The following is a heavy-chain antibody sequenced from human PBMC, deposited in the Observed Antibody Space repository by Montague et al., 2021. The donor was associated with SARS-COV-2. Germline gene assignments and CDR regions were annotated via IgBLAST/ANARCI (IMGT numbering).Heavy chain of an antibody. CDR1: GFSLTTIGMC. CDR2: IDWADDK. D-gene: IGHD6-19*01. Sequence: PALVNPTQTLTLTCTFSGFSLTTIGMCVSWIRQPPGKALEWLARIDWADDKYYSTSLKTRLTISKDTSKNQVVLTMTNMDPVDTATYYYAREVGWPKYWYFDLWGRGTLVTVSS. J-gene: IGHJ2*01. CDR3: AREVGWPKYWYFDL. V-gene: IGHV2-70*11.